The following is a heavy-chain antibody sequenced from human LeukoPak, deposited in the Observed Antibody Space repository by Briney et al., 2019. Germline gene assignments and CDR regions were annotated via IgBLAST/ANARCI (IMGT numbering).Heavy chain of an antibody. CDR2: ISSSSSYI. J-gene: IGHJ4*02. V-gene: IGHV3-21*01. Sequence: GGSLRLSCAASGFTFSSYSMNWVRQAPGKGLEWVSSISSSSSYIYYADSVKGRFTISRDNAKNSLYLQMNSLRAEDTAVYYCARGYSSGWYYFDYWGQGTLVTVSS. CDR3: ARGYSSGWYYFDY. D-gene: IGHD6-19*01. CDR1: GFTFSSYS.